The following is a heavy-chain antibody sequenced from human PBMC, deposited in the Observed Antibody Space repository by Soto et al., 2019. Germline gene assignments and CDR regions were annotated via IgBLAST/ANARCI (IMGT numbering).Heavy chain of an antibody. J-gene: IGHJ4*02. CDR1: GFNFSSYA. CDR2: ISGSGGST. V-gene: IGHV3-23*01. CDR3: AKDQGPIASDFDY. Sequence: SLRLSCAASGFNFSSYAMSWVRQTPGKGLEWVSAISGSGGSTDYADSVKGRFTISRDNSKNTLYLQMNSLRAEDTAVYYCAKDQGPIASDFDYWGQGTLVTVSS. D-gene: IGHD2-15*01.